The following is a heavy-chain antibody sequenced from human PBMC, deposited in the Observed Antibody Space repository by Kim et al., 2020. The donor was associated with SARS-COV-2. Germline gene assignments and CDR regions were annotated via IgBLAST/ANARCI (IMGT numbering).Heavy chain of an antibody. D-gene: IGHD2-21*02. CDR1: GFTFTNAW. CDR3: TSDVGDYCGGDCYSPV. CDR2: IKSKINGGTT. J-gene: IGHJ6*02. V-gene: IGHV3-15*01. Sequence: GGSLRLSCAASGFTFTNAWMNWVRQAPGKGLEWVGRIKSKINGGTTGYAAPVKGRFTISRDDSKNTLYLQMSSLKTEDTAVYYCTSDVGDYCGGDCYSPVWGLGTTVTVSS.